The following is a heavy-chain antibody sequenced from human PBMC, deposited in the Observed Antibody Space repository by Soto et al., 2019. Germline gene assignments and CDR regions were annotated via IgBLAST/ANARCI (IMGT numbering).Heavy chain of an antibody. CDR1: GGSINSGGYY. D-gene: IGHD6-13*01. CDR2: MYNSGST. CDR3: ARGYRQSGYSSSWVFDY. Sequence: QVQLRESGPGLVKPSQTLSLTCTVSGGSINSGGYYWNWIRQHPGKGLEWIGYMYNSGSTYYNPFLSSRVIISADTSENQFSLKLSSVTAADSAVYFRARGYRQSGYSSSWVFDYWGQGTLVNVSS. J-gene: IGHJ4*02. V-gene: IGHV4-31*03.